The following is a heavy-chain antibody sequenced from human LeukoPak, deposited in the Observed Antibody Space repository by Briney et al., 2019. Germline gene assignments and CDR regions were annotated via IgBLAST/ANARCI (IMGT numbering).Heavy chain of an antibody. CDR2: INHSGST. D-gene: IGHD3-22*01. CDR1: GGSFSGYY. V-gene: IGHV4-34*01. J-gene: IGHJ3*02. CDR3: ARDRSSGYYSDAFDI. Sequence: SETLSLTCAVYGGSFSGYYWSWIRQPPGKGLEWIGEINHSGSTNYNPSLKSRVTISVDTSKNQFSLKLSSVTAADMAVYYCARDRSSGYYSDAFDIWGQGTMVTVSS.